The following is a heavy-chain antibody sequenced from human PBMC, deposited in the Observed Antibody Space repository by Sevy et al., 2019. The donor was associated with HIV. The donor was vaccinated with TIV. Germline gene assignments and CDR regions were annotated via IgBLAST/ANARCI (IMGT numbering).Heavy chain of an antibody. CDR1: GYTFTSYG. J-gene: IGHJ4*02. CDR2: ISAYNGNT. Sequence: ASVKVSCKASGYTFTSYGISWVRQAPGQGLEWMGWISAYNGNTNYAQKLQGRVTMTTDTSTSTAYMELRSLRSDDTAVYYCARSTYDFWSGSYFDYWGQGTLVTVS. CDR3: ARSTYDFWSGSYFDY. V-gene: IGHV1-18*01. D-gene: IGHD3-3*01.